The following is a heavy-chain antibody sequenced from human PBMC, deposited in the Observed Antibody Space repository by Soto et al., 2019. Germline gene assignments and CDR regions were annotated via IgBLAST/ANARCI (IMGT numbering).Heavy chain of an antibody. CDR1: GFTFSSYG. CDR3: AKEVATTSHYYYGMDV. Sequence: GGSLRLSCAASGFTFSSYGMHWVRQAPGKGLEWVAVISYDGSNKYYADSVKGRFTISRDNSKNTLYLQMNSLRAEDTAVYYCAKEVATTSHYYYGMDVWGQGTTVTVSS. V-gene: IGHV3-30*18. J-gene: IGHJ6*02. D-gene: IGHD5-12*01. CDR2: ISYDGSNK.